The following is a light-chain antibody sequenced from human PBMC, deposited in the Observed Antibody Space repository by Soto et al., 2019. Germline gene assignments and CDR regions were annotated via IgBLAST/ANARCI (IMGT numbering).Light chain of an antibody. CDR1: SSDVGGYNY. CDR2: EVS. CDR3: RSYTSSSALVV. Sequence: QSVLTQPASVSGSPGQSITISCTGTSSDVGGYNYVSWYQQHPGKAAKLMIYEVSNRPSGVSNRFSGSKSGNTASLTISGLQAEDEADYYCRSYTSSSALVVFGGGTKLTVL. J-gene: IGLJ2*01. V-gene: IGLV2-14*01.